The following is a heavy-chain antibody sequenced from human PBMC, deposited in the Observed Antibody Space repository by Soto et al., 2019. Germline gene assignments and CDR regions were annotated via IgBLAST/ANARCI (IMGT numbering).Heavy chain of an antibody. Sequence: ASLKVSCKASGGTFSSYTISWVRQAPGQGLEWMGRIIPILGIANYAQKFQGRVTITADKSTSTAYMELSSLRSEDTAVYYCARDLSSSWYYYYGMDVWGQGTTVTVSS. D-gene: IGHD6-13*01. CDR1: GGTFSSYT. CDR3: ARDLSSSWYYYYGMDV. CDR2: IIPILGIA. J-gene: IGHJ6*02. V-gene: IGHV1-69*04.